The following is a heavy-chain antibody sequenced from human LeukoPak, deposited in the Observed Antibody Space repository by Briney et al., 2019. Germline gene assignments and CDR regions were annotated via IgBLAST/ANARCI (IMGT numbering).Heavy chain of an antibody. D-gene: IGHD1-26*01. CDR2: IYYSGST. J-gene: IGHJ4*02. CDR1: GGSISSYY. CDR3: ARHAVGMRKVVDY. V-gene: IGHV4-59*08. Sequence: SETLSLTCTVSGGSISSYYWSRIRQPPGKGLEWIGYIYYSGSTNYNPSLKSRVTISVDTSKNQFSLKLNSVTAADTAVYYCARHAVGMRKVVDYWGQGTLVAVSS.